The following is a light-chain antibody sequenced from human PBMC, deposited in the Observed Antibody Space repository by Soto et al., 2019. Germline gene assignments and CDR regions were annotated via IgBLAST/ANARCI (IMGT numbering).Light chain of an antibody. CDR1: ESISYW. CDR2: DAS. CDR3: QQSYSTPYT. Sequence: DIQLTQSPSTLTASVGDRVTIGCRASESISYWLAWYQQKPGKAPKLLIYDASSLRSGVPSRFSGSGSGTDFTLTISSLQPEDFATYYCQQSYSTPYTFGQGTKLEIK. J-gene: IGKJ2*01. V-gene: IGKV1-5*01.